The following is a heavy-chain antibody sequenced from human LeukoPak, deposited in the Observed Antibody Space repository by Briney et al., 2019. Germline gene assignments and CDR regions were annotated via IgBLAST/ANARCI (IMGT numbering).Heavy chain of an antibody. J-gene: IGHJ4*02. V-gene: IGHV1-8*01. CDR3: SRGQWLHY. CDR2: MKPNSGNT. CDR1: VYTFTSYE. Sequence: ASVKVSCKASVYTFTSYEINWVRQATGPGLEGMGWMKPNSGNTGYAQKFQGRVTRNSNTSISTAYMVLSSLISEHTAVYYVSRGQWLHYWGQGTLVTVSS. D-gene: IGHD5-12*01.